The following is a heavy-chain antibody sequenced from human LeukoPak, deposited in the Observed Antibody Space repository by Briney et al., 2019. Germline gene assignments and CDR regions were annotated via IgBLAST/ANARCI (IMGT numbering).Heavy chain of an antibody. D-gene: IGHD2-2*01. CDR3: AREYEAAMESRGEYYYYYMDV. CDR2: IKQDGSEK. V-gene: IGHV3-7*01. CDR1: GFTFSNYW. J-gene: IGHJ6*03. Sequence: PGGSLRLSCAASGFTFSNYWMSWVRQAPGKGLEWVANIKQDGSEKYYVDSVKGRFTISRDNAKNSLYLQMNSLRAEDTAVYYCAREYEAAMESRGEYYYYYMDVWGKGTTVTISS.